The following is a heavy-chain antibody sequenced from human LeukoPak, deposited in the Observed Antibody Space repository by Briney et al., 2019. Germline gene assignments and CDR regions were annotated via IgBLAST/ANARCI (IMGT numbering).Heavy chain of an antibody. V-gene: IGHV3-30-3*02. D-gene: IGHD3-22*01. CDR3: AKRGPGTGYYYDDAFDI. CDR2: ISYDGSNK. J-gene: IGHJ3*02. CDR1: GFTFSSYA. Sequence: TGGSLRLSCAASGFTFSSYAMHWVRQAPGKGLEWVAVISYDGSNKYYADSVKGRFTISRDNSKNTLYLQMNSLRADDTAVYYCAKRGPGTGYYYDDAFDIWGQGTMVTVSS.